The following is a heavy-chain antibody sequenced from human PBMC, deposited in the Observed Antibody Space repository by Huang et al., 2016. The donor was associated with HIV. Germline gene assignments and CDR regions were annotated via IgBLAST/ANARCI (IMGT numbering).Heavy chain of an antibody. J-gene: IGHJ3*02. Sequence: DEHLVESGGGLVQPGGSVTITCEVSGFNFKNYWMNWVRQAPGKGLEGVTNRRGDGRGKNYVDSAKGRFTIFRDNAKNLLYLQMKSLRAEDTSEYYCATNLQIVVVPPDMGYDAFDMWGQGTMVTVSS. CDR3: ATNLQIVVVPPDMGYDAFDM. CDR2: RRGDGRGK. CDR1: GFNFKNYW. D-gene: IGHD2-2*01. V-gene: IGHV3-7*01.